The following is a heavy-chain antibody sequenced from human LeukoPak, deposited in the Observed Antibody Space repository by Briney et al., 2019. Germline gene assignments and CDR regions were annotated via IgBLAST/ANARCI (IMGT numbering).Heavy chain of an antibody. CDR1: GYTLTELS. Sequence: ASVKVSCKVSGYTLTELSMHWVRQAPGKGLEWMGGFDPEDGETIYAQKFQGRVTMTEDTSTDTAYVELSSLRSEDTAVYYCATDLSPEMTTVTTSWFDPWGQGTLVTVSS. V-gene: IGHV1-24*01. CDR3: ATDLSPEMTTVTTSWFDP. D-gene: IGHD4-17*01. CDR2: FDPEDGET. J-gene: IGHJ5*02.